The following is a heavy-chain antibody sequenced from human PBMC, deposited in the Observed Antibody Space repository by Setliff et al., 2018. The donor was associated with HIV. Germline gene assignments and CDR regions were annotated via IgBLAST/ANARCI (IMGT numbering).Heavy chain of an antibody. D-gene: IGHD4-17*01. V-gene: IGHV4-38-2*01. CDR2: IYHSGRA. J-gene: IGHJ3*02. Sequence: SETLSLTCAVSGYSISSGYFWGWIRQPPGKGLEWIGSIYHSGRAYYNPSLKSRVTISIQTSKNQFSLKLTSVTAADTAVFYCARHYGGNLDAFDIWGLGTMVTVSS. CDR3: ARHYGGNLDAFDI. CDR1: GYSISSGYF.